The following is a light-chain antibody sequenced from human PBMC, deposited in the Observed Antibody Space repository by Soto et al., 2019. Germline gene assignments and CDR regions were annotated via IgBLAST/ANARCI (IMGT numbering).Light chain of an antibody. V-gene: IGKV3-15*01. J-gene: IGKJ1*01. CDR2: DAS. CDR3: QQYNDLPQT. CDR1: QSVSSN. Sequence: EIVMTQSPDILSVSPGERVTLSCRASQSVSSNLAWYQHKPGQAPRLLIYDASTRTTGIPARFSGSGSGTEFTLTISRLQSEDFAVYYSQQYNDLPQTVGQGPKVEIK.